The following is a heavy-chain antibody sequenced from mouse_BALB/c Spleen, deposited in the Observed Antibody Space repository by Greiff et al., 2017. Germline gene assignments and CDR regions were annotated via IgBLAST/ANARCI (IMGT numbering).Heavy chain of an antibody. Sequence: VQLKQSGAELVRPGALVKLSCKASGFNIKDYYMHWVKQRPEQGLEWIGWIDPENGNTIYDPKFQGKASITADTSSNTAYLQLSSLTSEDTAVYYCARRHYGSSYDYFDYWGQGTTLTVSS. CDR1: GFNIKDYY. V-gene: IGHV14-1*02. J-gene: IGHJ2*01. CDR3: ARRHYGSSYDYFDY. CDR2: IDPENGNT. D-gene: IGHD1-1*01.